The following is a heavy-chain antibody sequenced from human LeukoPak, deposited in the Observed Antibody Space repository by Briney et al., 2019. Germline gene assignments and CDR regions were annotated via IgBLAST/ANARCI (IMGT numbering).Heavy chain of an antibody. J-gene: IGHJ4*02. V-gene: IGHV3-30*02. CDR3: ARVEVYYYDSSGYYGY. CDR1: GFTFSSYG. CDR2: IRYDGSNK. D-gene: IGHD3-22*01. Sequence: GGSLRLSCAASGFTFSSYGMHWVRQAPGKGLEWVAFIRYDGSNKYYADSVKGRFTISRDNSKNTLYLQMNSLRAEDTAVYYCARVEVYYYDSSGYYGYWGQGTLVTVSS.